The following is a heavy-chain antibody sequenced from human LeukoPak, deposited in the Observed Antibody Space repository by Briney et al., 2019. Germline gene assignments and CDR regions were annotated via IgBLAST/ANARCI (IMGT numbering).Heavy chain of an antibody. CDR1: GFTFSSYA. J-gene: IGHJ1*01. CDR2: ISGSGGST. V-gene: IGHV3-23*01. Sequence: GGSLRLSCAASGFTFSSYAMSWVRQAPGKGLEWVSAISGSGGSTYYADSVKGRFTISRDNSKNTLYLQMNSLRAEDTAVYYCAKDLNPNYYGSSGYYYEHWGQGTLVTVSS. CDR3: AKDLNPNYYGSSGYYYEH. D-gene: IGHD3-22*01.